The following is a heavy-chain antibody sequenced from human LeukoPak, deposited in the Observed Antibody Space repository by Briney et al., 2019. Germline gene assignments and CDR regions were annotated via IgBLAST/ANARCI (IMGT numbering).Heavy chain of an antibody. D-gene: IGHD1-14*01. CDR1: GYTSTGYY. CDR2: INPNSGGT. J-gene: IGHJ4*02. V-gene: IGHV1-2*06. CDR3: ARSTSVWPPDLYRLDY. Sequence: GASVKVSCKASGYTSTGYYMHWVRQAPGQGLEWMGRINPNSGGTNYAQKFQGRVTMTRDTSISTAYMELSRLRSDDTAVYYCARSTSVWPPDLYRLDYWGQGTLVTVSS.